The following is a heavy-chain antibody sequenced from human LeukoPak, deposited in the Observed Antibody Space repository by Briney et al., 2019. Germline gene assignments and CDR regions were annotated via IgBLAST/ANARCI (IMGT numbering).Heavy chain of an antibody. CDR1: GFTFSSYG. V-gene: IGHV3-33*06. CDR3: AKGYSEDILSYFDY. D-gene: IGHD3-9*01. CDR2: IWYDGSNK. J-gene: IGHJ4*02. Sequence: GGSLRLSCAASGFTFSSYGMHWVRQAPGKGLEWVAVIWYDGSNKYYADSVKGRFTISRDNSKNTLYLQMNSLRAEDTAVYYCAKGYSEDILSYFDYWGQGTLVTGSS.